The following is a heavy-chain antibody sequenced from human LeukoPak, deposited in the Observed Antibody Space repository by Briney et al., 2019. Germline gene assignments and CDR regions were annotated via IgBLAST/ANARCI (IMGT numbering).Heavy chain of an antibody. Sequence: SETLSLTCTVSVGSISSSTYYWGWIRQPPGKGLEWIGCIYYSGSTYYNPSLQSRVTISVDTSKNQFSLILSSVTAADTAVYYCARVGRLGCSSTSCPRARGFDYWGQGTLVTVSS. CDR2: IYYSGST. D-gene: IGHD2-2*01. V-gene: IGHV4-39*01. J-gene: IGHJ4*02. CDR1: VGSISSSTYY. CDR3: ARVGRLGCSSTSCPRARGFDY.